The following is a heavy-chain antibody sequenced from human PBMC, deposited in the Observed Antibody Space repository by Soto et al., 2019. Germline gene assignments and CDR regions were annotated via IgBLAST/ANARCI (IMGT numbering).Heavy chain of an antibody. V-gene: IGHV4-30-4*01. CDR2: NYYTGSP. D-gene: IGHD2-2*02. CDR3: ARERVPAYIHHAWFDP. CDR1: GASISSGDYY. J-gene: IGHJ5*02. Sequence: SETLSLTCTVSGASISSGDYYWSWIRQPPGKGLEWIGYNYYTGSPYYNPSLMSRVTMSLDTSKNQFSLKLSSVTAADTAVYYCARERVPAYIHHAWFDPWGLGTLVTVSS.